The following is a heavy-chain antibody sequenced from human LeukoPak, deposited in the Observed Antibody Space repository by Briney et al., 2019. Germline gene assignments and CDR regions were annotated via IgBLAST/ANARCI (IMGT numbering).Heavy chain of an antibody. V-gene: IGHV4-4*07. CDR3: ARESYYDSSGYYLDY. J-gene: IGHJ4*02. Sequence: SETLSLTCTVSGGSISSYYWSWIRQPAGKGLEWIGLNYISGSTYYNPSLKSRVTISVDTSKNQFSLKLSSVTAADTAVYYCARESYYDSSGYYLDYWGQGTLVTVSS. D-gene: IGHD3-22*01. CDR1: GGSISSYY. CDR2: NYISGST.